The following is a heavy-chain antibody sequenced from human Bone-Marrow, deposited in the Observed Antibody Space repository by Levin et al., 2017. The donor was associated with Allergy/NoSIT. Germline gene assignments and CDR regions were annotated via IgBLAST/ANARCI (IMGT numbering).Heavy chain of an antibody. J-gene: IGHJ3*02. CDR1: GFTFSSYA. V-gene: IGHV3-30-3*01. Sequence: GGSLRLSCAASGFTFSSYAMHWVRQAPGKGLEWVAVISYDGSNKYYADSVKGRFTISRDNSKNTLYLQMNSLRAEDTAVYYCARAAMGGFTDAFDIWGQGTMVTVSS. CDR3: ARAAMGGFTDAFDI. CDR2: ISYDGSNK.